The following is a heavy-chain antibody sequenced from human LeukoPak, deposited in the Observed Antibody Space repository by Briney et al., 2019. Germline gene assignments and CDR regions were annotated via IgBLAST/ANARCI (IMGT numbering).Heavy chain of an antibody. CDR2: ISSSSNAI. D-gene: IGHD3/OR15-3a*01. V-gene: IGHV3-48*01. Sequence: GGPLRLSCAAPGFTFSSYSMNWVRKVPGKGRELVSYISSSSNAIYYADSVRGRVTISRDNSKNTLYLQMNSLRAEDTAVYYCAKDSGLEIDYWGQGTLVTVSS. CDR3: AKDSGLEIDY. J-gene: IGHJ4*02. CDR1: GFTFSSYS.